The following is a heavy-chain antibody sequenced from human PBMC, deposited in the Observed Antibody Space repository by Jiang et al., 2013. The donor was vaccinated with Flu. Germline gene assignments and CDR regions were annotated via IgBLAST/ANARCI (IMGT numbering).Heavy chain of an antibody. Sequence: GSTYYADSVKGRFTISRDNSKNTLYLQMNSLRAEDTAVYYCAKDSNAVATGDYWGQGTLVTVSS. CDR2: GST. J-gene: IGHJ4*02. CDR3: AKDSNAVATGDY. V-gene: IGHV3-23*01. D-gene: IGHD5-12*01.